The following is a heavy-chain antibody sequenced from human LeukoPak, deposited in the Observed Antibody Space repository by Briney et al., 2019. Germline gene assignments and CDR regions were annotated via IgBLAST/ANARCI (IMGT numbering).Heavy chain of an antibody. D-gene: IGHD3-22*01. CDR1: GGSISSSSYY. CDR3: ARVDRYYDSSYFDY. Sequence: SGTLSLTCTVSGGSISSSSYYWGWIRQPPGKGLEWIGSIYYSGSTYYNPSLKSRVTISVDTSKNQFSLKLSSVTAADTAVYYCARVDRYYDSSYFDYWGQGTLVTVSS. CDR2: IYYSGST. J-gene: IGHJ4*02. V-gene: IGHV4-39*07.